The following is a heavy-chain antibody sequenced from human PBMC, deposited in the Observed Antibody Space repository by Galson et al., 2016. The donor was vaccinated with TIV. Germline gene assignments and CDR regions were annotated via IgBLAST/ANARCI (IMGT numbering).Heavy chain of an antibody. CDR1: GSNFPTYW. J-gene: IGHJ5*02. CDR2: IYPGDSDT. V-gene: IGHV5-51*01. CDR3: ERQERGYSDGYWFDP. Sequence: QSGAEVTKPGESLKISCKVSGSNFPTYWIAWVRQMPGKGLEWMGRIYPGDSDTRYSPSFQGQVTISADKSISPAYLQRSSLKASDTAIYYCERQERGYSDGYWFDPWGQGTLVTVSS. D-gene: IGHD5-18*01.